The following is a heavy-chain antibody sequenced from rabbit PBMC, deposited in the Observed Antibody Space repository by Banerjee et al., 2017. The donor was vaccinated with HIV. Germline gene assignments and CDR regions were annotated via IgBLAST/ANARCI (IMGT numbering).Heavy chain of an antibody. V-gene: IGHV1S40*01. CDR3: ARDRAMNDGYALSL. CDR1: GFSFSNNYY. Sequence: QSLEESGGDLVKPGASLTLTCAASGFSFSNNYYMCWVRQAPGKGLEWIACIYDGSTIITYYASWAKGRFTVSKPSSTTVTLQMTSLTAADTATYFCARDRAMNDGYALSLWGPGTLVTVS. D-gene: IGHD6-1*01. CDR2: IYDGSTIIT. J-gene: IGHJ4*01.